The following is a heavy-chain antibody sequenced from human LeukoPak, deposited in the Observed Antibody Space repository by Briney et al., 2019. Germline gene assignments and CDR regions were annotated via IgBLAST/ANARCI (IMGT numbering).Heavy chain of an antibody. Sequence: GGSLRLSCAASGFTFSTYAMSWVRQAPGKGLEWVSAISGSGDSTYYADSVKGRFTISRDNSKNTLYLQMNSLRAEDTAIYYCAKDPEGPHALPTYFDYWGQGTLVTVSS. D-gene: IGHD2-2*01. CDR2: ISGSGDST. J-gene: IGHJ4*02. CDR1: GFTFSTYA. V-gene: IGHV3-23*01. CDR3: AKDPEGPHALPTYFDY.